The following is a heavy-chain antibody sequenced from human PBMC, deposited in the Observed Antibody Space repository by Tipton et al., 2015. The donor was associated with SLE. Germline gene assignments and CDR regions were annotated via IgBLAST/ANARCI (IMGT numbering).Heavy chain of an antibody. CDR1: GFTFDDYA. D-gene: IGHD6-6*01. CDR2: VSWNSGSI. CDR3: AKAHGLSSSYYFDY. Sequence: SLRLSCAASGFTFDDYAMHWVRQATGKGLEWFSGVSWNSGSIGYADSVKGRFTISRENAKNSLYLQMNSLRAEDTALYYCAKAHGLSSSYYFDYWGKGTLVTVAS. V-gene: IGHV3-9*01. J-gene: IGHJ4*02.